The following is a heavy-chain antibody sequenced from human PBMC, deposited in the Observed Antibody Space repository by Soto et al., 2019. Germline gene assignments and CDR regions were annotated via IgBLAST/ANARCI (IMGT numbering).Heavy chain of an antibody. V-gene: IGHV3-74*01. Sequence: PGGSLRLSCAASGFTFSSYWMHWVRQAPGKGLVWVSRINSDGSSTSYADSVKGRFAISRDNAKNTLYLQMNSLRAEDTAVYYCARDQGDFWSGYYSGFDPWGQGTLVTVSS. CDR2: INSDGSST. CDR3: ARDQGDFWSGYYSGFDP. CDR1: GFTFSSYW. J-gene: IGHJ5*02. D-gene: IGHD3-3*01.